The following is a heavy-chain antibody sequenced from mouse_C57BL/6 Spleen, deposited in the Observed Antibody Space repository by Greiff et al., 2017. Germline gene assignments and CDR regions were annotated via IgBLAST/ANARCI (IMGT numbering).Heavy chain of an antibody. CDR2: INPGSGGT. J-gene: IGHJ3*01. CDR1: GYAFTNYL. V-gene: IGHV1-54*01. Sequence: VQLVESGAELVRPGTSVKVSCKASGYAFTNYLIEWVKQRPGQGLEWIGVINPGSGGTNYNEKFKGKATLTADKSSSTAYMQLSSLTSEDSAVYFCARGANFAYWGQGTLVTVSA. CDR3: ARGANFAY.